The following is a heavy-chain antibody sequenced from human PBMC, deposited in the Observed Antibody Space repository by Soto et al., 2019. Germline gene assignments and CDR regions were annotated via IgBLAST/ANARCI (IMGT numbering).Heavy chain of an antibody. CDR3: ARHLPSSGWPRGMDV. Sequence: SETLSLTCPVSGGSISSSSYYWGWIRQPPGKGLEWIGSIYYSGSTYYNPSLKSLVTISVDTSKNQFSLKLSSVTAADTAVYYCARHLPSSGWPRGMDVWGQGTTVTVSS. CDR1: GGSISSSSYY. D-gene: IGHD6-19*01. CDR2: IYYSGST. V-gene: IGHV4-39*01. J-gene: IGHJ6*02.